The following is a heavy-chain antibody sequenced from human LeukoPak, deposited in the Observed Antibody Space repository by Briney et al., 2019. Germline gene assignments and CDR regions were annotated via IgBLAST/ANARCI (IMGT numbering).Heavy chain of an antibody. CDR3: AKDGMAAAGHPTNFDY. Sequence: GGSLRLSCAASGFTFGDYYMSWIRQAPGKGLEWVSYISSSGSTIYYADSVKGRFTISRDNAKNSLYLQMNSLRAEDTALYYCAKDGMAAAGHPTNFDYWGQGTLVTVSS. D-gene: IGHD6-13*01. J-gene: IGHJ4*02. CDR2: ISSSGSTI. V-gene: IGHV3-11*01. CDR1: GFTFGDYY.